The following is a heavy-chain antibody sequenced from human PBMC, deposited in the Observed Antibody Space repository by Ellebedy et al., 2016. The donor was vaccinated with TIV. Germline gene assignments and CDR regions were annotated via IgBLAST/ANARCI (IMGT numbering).Heavy chain of an antibody. Sequence: GESLKISCAASGFHLSTYSMNWVRQAPGKGLEWVSYITSGSSTIKYADSVKGRFTISRDNAKNSLYLQMNSLRAEDTAVYYCARVQLVWFESDCWGQGTLVTVSS. CDR2: ITSGSSTI. CDR3: ARVQLVWFESDC. CDR1: GFHLSTYS. V-gene: IGHV3-48*01. D-gene: IGHD3-10*01. J-gene: IGHJ4*02.